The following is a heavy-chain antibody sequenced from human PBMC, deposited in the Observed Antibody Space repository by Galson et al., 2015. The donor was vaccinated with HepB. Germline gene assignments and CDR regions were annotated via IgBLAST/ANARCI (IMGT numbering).Heavy chain of an antibody. J-gene: IGHJ3*02. Sequence: SVKVSCKASGGTFSSYAISWVRQAPGQGLEWMGRIIPILGIAHYAQKFQGRVTITADKSTSTAYMELSSLRSEDTAVYYCARGNYYDSSGLDDAFDIWGQGTMVTVSS. CDR3: ARGNYYDSSGLDDAFDI. CDR2: IIPILGIA. D-gene: IGHD3-22*01. CDR1: GGTFSSYA. V-gene: IGHV1-69*04.